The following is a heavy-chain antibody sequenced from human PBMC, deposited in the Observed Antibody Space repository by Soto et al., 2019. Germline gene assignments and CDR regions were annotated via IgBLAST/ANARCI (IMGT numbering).Heavy chain of an antibody. Sequence: EVQLVESGGGLIQPGGSLRLSCAASGFTFSNYYMHWVRQAPGRGLVWVSRISGDESSTNYADSVKGRFTISRDNAKNSLFLQMNSLRAEDTAVYYCARSGAGYFEYWGQGILVTVSS. CDR3: ARSGAGYFEY. V-gene: IGHV3-74*01. J-gene: IGHJ4*02. CDR1: GFTFSNYY. CDR2: ISGDESST. D-gene: IGHD2-2*03.